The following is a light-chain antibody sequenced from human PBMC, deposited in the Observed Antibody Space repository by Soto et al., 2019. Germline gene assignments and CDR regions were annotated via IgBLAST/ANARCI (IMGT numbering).Light chain of an antibody. CDR2: DVS. V-gene: IGLV2-14*01. J-gene: IGLJ1*01. CDR1: SSDVGGYNY. Sequence: QSALTQPASVSGYPGQSITISCTGTSSDVGGYNYVSWYQQHPGKAPKLMIYDVSNRPSGVSNRFSGSKSGNTASLTISGLQAEDEADYYCSSYTISSTLGGVFGTGTKVTVL. CDR3: SSYTISSTLGGV.